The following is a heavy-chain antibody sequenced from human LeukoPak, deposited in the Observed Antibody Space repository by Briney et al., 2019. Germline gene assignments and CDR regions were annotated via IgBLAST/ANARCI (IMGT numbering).Heavy chain of an antibody. CDR1: GDSITSYY. D-gene: IGHD1-26*01. V-gene: IGHV4-59*08. CDR3: ERKGSNWSTQFDY. J-gene: IGHJ4*02. Sequence: PSETLSLTCTVSGDSITSYYWSWLRQPPGKGLEWIGYVYYSGSTSYNPSLESRVTISVDTSKKQFSLRLSSVTAADTALYYCERKGSNWSTQFDYWGQGTLVTVSS. CDR2: VYYSGST.